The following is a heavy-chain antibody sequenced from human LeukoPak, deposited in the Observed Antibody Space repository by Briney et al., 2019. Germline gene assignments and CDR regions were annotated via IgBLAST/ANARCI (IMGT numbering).Heavy chain of an antibody. CDR1: GFTFSSYG. Sequence: GGSLRLSCAASGFTFSSYGMHWVRQAPGKGLEWVAFIRYDGSNKYYADSVKGRFTISRDNSKNTLYLQMNSLRAEDTAVYYCAKPKYSNSYFDYWGQGTLVTVSS. J-gene: IGHJ4*02. D-gene: IGHD4-11*01. V-gene: IGHV3-30*02. CDR3: AKPKYSNSYFDY. CDR2: IRYDGSNK.